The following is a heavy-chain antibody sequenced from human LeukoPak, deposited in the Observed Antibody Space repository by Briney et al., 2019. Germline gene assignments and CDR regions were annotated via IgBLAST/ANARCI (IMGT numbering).Heavy chain of an antibody. CDR2: ISSSSSTI. Sequence: GGSLRLSCAASGFTFSSYSMNWVRQAPGKGLEWVSYISSSSSTIYYADSVKGRFTISRDNSKNTLYLQMNSLRADDTAVYYCARDHQVSYFDYWGQGTLVTVSS. CDR1: GFTFSSYS. J-gene: IGHJ4*02. D-gene: IGHD6-6*01. CDR3: ARDHQVSYFDY. V-gene: IGHV3-48*01.